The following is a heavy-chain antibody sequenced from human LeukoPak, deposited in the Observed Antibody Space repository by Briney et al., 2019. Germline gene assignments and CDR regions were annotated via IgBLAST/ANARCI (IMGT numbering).Heavy chain of an antibody. Sequence: ASVKVSCKASGYTFTSYGISWVRQAPGQGLEWMGGIIPIFGTANYAQKFQGRVTITADKSTSTAYMELSSLRSEDTAVYYCAREIGVMPIDDFWTGYFDYWGQGTLVTVSS. CDR1: GYTFTSYG. J-gene: IGHJ4*02. CDR2: IIPIFGTA. D-gene: IGHD3/OR15-3a*01. V-gene: IGHV1-69*06. CDR3: AREIGVMPIDDFWTGYFDY.